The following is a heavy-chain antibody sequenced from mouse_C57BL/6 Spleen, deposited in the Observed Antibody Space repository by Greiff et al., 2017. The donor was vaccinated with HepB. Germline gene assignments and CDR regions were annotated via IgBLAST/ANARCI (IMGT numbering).Heavy chain of an antibody. CDR2: IYPGSGNT. CDR1: GYTFTDYY. V-gene: IGHV1-76*01. J-gene: IGHJ2*01. Sequence: VKLQESGAELVRPGASVKLSCKASGYTFTDYYINWVKQRPGQGLEWIARIYPGSGNTYYNEKFKGKATLTAEKSSSTAYMQLSSLTSEDSAVYFCARRSYDYDGDYFDYWGQGTTLTVSS. D-gene: IGHD2-4*01. CDR3: ARRSYDYDGDYFDY.